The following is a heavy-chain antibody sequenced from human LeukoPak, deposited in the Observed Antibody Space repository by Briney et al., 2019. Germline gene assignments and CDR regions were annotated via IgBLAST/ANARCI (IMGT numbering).Heavy chain of an antibody. V-gene: IGHV1-2*02. CDR1: GSTFTGYY. D-gene: IGHD6-19*01. CDR3: ARDGWYFYYMDV. Sequence: GASVKVSCKASGSTFTGYYMHWVRQAPGQGLEWMGWINPNSGGTNYAQKFQGRVTMTRDASISTAYMELSRLRSDDTAVYYCARDGWYFYYMDVWGKGTTVTVSS. J-gene: IGHJ6*03. CDR2: INPNSGGT.